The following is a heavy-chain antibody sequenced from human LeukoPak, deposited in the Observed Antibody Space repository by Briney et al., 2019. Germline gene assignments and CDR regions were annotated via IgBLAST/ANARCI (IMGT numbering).Heavy chain of an antibody. CDR2: VYYSGST. D-gene: IGHD4-17*01. V-gene: IGHV4-59*01. CDR1: GGSISSDY. CDR3: ARGYGDDHYCFDY. Sequence: PSETLSLTCTVSGGSISSDYWSWIRQPPGKGLEWIGYVYYSGSTNYNPSLKSRVTISVDMSKNQFSLMLSSVTAADTAVYYCARGYGDDHYCFDYWGQGTLVTVSS. J-gene: IGHJ4*02.